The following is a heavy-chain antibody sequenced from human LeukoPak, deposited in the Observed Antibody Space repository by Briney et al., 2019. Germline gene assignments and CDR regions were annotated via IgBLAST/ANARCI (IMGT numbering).Heavy chain of an antibody. CDR1: GGSISSYY. CDR3: ARKVPSPISWRNYYMDV. Sequence: SETLSLTCTVSGGSISSYYWSWIRQPPGKGLEWIGYIYYSGGTNYNPSLKSRVTISVDTSKDQFSLKLSSVTAADTAVYYCARKVPSPISWRNYYMDVWGKGTTVTVSS. J-gene: IGHJ6*03. CDR2: IYYSGGT. D-gene: IGHD2-15*01. V-gene: IGHV4-59*08.